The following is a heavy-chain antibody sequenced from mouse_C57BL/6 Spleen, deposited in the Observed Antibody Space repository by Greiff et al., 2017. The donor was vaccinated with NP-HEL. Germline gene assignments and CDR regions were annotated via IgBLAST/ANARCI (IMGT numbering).Heavy chain of an antibody. Sequence: QVQLQQSGAELARPGASVKLSCKASGYTFTSYGLSWVKQRTGQGLEWIGEIYPRSGTTYYNEKFKGKATLTADKSSSTAYMELRSLTSEDSAVYFCARGASYYYGSSYGYFDVWGTGTTVTVSS. CDR1: GYTFTSYG. V-gene: IGHV1-81*01. CDR2: IYPRSGTT. J-gene: IGHJ1*03. D-gene: IGHD1-1*01. CDR3: ARGASYYYGSSYGYFDV.